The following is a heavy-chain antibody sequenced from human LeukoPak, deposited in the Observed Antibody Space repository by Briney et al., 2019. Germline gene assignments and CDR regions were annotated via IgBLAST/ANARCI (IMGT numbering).Heavy chain of an antibody. V-gene: IGHV4-39*07. CDR2: IYSSGSP. D-gene: IGHD3-22*01. CDR1: GGSISSSTYY. J-gene: IGHJ3*02. CDR3: ARLHYDSSGPIDAFDI. Sequence: SETLSLTCTVSGGSISSSTYYWGWIRQPPGKGLEWIGTIYSSGSPYYNPSLKSRVTISVDTSKNRFSLKLSSVTAADTAVYYCARLHYDSSGPIDAFDIWGQGTMVTVST.